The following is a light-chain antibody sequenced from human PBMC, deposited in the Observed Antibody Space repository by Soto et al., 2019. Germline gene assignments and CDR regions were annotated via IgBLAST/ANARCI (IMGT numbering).Light chain of an antibody. J-gene: IGKJ4*01. CDR2: GAS. V-gene: IGKV3-15*01. CDR1: QSVSSN. CDR3: QQYNNWPPGLT. Sequence: EIVMTQSPATLSVSPGERATLSCRASQSVSSNLAWYQQKPGQAPRLLIYGASTRATGIPARFSGSGSGTEFTLTIGSLQSEDSAVYYCQQYNNWPPGLTFGGGTKVEIK.